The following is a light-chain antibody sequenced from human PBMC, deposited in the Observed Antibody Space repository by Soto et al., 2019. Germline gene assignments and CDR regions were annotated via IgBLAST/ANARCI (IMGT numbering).Light chain of an antibody. CDR1: QSVTSN. Sequence: EIVMTQSPATLSVSPGERATLSCRASQSVTSNFAWYQQKPGQAPRLLIYDASTRATGIPARFSGSGSGTEFTLTISSLQSEDFAVYYCQQYNNWPLTWTFGQGTKVDIK. J-gene: IGKJ1*01. V-gene: IGKV3-15*01. CDR3: QQYNNWPLTWT. CDR2: DAS.